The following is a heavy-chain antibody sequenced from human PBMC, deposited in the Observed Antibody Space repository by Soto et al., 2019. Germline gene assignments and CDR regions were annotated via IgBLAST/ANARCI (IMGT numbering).Heavy chain of an antibody. V-gene: IGHV4-39*01. CDR2: IYYSGST. J-gene: IGHJ4*02. CDR3: ARHQRDGYHFDY. Sequence: SETLSLTCTVSGGSISSSSYYWGWIRQPPGKGLEWIGSIYYSGSTYYNPSLKSRVTISVDTSKNQFSLKLSSVTAADTAVYYCARHQRDGYHFDYWGQGTLVTVSS. CDR1: GGSISSSSYY. D-gene: IGHD5-12*01.